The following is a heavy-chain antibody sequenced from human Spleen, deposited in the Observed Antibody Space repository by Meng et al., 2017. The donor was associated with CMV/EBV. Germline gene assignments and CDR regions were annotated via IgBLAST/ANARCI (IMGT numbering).Heavy chain of an antibody. CDR3: AKERGVYDFWKGNFHVMDA. J-gene: IGHJ6*02. V-gene: IGHV3-33*03. CDR1: GFSFGTYG. D-gene: IGHD3-3*01. Sequence: GESLKISCAASGFSFGTYGMHWVRQAPDKGLEWVALIWYDGSNAYYADSVKGRFTIARDNSKNTLFLQMNSLRAEDTAIYYFAKERGVYDFWKGNFHVMDAWGQGTTVTVSS. CDR2: IWYDGSNA.